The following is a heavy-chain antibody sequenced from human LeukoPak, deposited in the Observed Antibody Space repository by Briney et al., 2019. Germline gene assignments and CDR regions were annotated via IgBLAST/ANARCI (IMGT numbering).Heavy chain of an antibody. J-gene: IGHJ3*02. CDR3: ARAPGFKGNAFDI. CDR1: GGSFSGYY. CDR2: INHSGST. V-gene: IGHV4-34*01. D-gene: IGHD3-10*01. Sequence: PSETLSLTCAVYGGSFSGYYWSWIRQPPGKGLEWIGEINHSGSTNYNPSLKSRVTISVDTSKNQFSLKLSSVTAADTAVYYCARAPGFKGNAFDIWGQGTMVTVSS.